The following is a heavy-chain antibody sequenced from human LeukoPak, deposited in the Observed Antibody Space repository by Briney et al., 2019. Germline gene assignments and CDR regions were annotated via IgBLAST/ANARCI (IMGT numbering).Heavy chain of an antibody. CDR1: GFTFSSYS. J-gene: IGHJ4*02. CDR3: ARDQRRWLRVTLFDY. Sequence: GGYLRLSCAASGFTFSSYSMNWVRQAPGKGLEWVSYISSSSSTIYYADSVKGRFTISRDNAKNSLYLQMNSLRAEDTAVYYCARDQRRWLRVTLFDYWGQGTLVTVSS. D-gene: IGHD5-12*01. V-gene: IGHV3-48*01. CDR2: ISSSSSTI.